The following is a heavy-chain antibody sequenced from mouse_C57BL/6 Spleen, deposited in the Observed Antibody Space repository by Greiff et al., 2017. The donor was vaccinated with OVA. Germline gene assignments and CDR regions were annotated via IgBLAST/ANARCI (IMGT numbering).Heavy chain of an antibody. J-gene: IGHJ2*01. CDR2: ISSCSSYT. CDR3: ARDSDNYPCIDY. CDR1: GFTFSSYG. D-gene: IGHD1-3*01. V-gene: IGHV5-6*01. Sequence: EVHLVESGGDLVKPGGSPKLSCAASGFTFSSYGMSWVRQTPDKRLEWVATISSCSSYTYYPDSVKGRFTISRDNAKNTLYLQMSSLKSEDTAMYYCARDSDNYPCIDYWGQGTTLTVSS.